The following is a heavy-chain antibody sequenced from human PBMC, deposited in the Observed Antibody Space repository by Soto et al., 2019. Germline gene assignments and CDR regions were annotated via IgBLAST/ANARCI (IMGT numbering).Heavy chain of an antibody. J-gene: IGHJ4*01. Sequence: SETLSLTCAVSGGSISSMDWWTWVRQPPGKGLQWIGEIYHTGSTNYNPSLQSRVTISIDESRTSFSLNLDSVTATDTAVYYCATRRDGGPVWGHGTLVTVSS. CDR3: ATRRDGGPV. V-gene: IGHV4-4*02. D-gene: IGHD4-17*01. CDR1: GGSISSMDW. CDR2: IYHTGST.